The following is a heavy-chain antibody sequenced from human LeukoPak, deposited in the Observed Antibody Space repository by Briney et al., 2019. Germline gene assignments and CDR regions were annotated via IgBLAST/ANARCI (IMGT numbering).Heavy chain of an antibody. V-gene: IGHV3-48*03. D-gene: IGHD3-10*01. CDR2: ISSSGRTV. J-gene: IGHJ4*02. CDR1: GFTFSSFE. Sequence: GGSLGLSCAASGFTFSSFEMNWVRQAPGKGLEWVSYISSSGRTVYYADSVRGRFTISRDNAKNSLYLQMNSLRVEDTAIYYCARAYYASGNYYLPDYWGQGTLVTVSS. CDR3: ARAYYASGNYYLPDY.